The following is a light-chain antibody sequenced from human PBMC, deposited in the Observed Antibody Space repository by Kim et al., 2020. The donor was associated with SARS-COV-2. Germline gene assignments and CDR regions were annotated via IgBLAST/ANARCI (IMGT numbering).Light chain of an antibody. Sequence: QSVLTQPPSVSGAPGQRVTISCTGSSSNIGAGYDVHWYQQLPGTAPKLLIYANTNRPSGVPDRFSGSKSGTSASLAITGLQAEHEADYYCQSYDSSLSAYVFGTGTKVTVL. CDR2: ANT. CDR1: SSNIGAGYD. CDR3: QSYDSSLSAYV. J-gene: IGLJ1*01. V-gene: IGLV1-40*01.